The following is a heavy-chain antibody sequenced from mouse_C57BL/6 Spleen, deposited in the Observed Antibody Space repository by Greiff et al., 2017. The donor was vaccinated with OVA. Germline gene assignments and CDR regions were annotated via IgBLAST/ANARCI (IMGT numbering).Heavy chain of an antibody. CDR3: ASYGSSYVNYAMDY. D-gene: IGHD1-1*01. CDR1: GYTFTSYW. CDR2: IHPNSGST. J-gene: IGHJ4*01. Sequence: QVQLKQPGAELVKPGASVKLSCKASGYTFTSYWMHWVKQRPGQGLEWIGMIHPNSGSTNYNEKFKSKATLTVDKSSSTAYMQLSSLTSEDSAVYYCASYGSSYVNYAMDYWGQGTSVTVSS. V-gene: IGHV1-64*01.